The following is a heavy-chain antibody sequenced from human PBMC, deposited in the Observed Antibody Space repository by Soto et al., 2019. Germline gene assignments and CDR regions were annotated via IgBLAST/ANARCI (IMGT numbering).Heavy chain of an antibody. J-gene: IGHJ4*02. CDR2: IYHNGLT. Sequence: QVQLQESGPGLVKPSGTLSLTCAVSGGSISSSNWWSWVRQPPGKGLEWIGEIYHNGLTDYNPSLKSRVTMSVDTSKNEFSLKLTSLTAADTAIYYCARDAAVPGESDRFDYWGQGTLVIVSS. CDR1: GGSISSSNW. V-gene: IGHV4-4*02. CDR3: ARDAAVPGESDRFDY. D-gene: IGHD6-19*01.